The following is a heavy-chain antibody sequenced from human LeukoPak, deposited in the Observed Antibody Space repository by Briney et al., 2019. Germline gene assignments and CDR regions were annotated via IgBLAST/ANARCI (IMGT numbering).Heavy chain of an antibody. CDR2: IYPGDSDT. Sequence: GESLKISCKVSGYSFTTYWIAWVRQMPGKGLEWMGIIYPGDSDTRYSPSFQGQVTISADKSISTAYLQWSSLKASDTAMYYCARRIVGATARFDPWGQGTLVTVSS. CDR1: GYSFTTYW. J-gene: IGHJ5*02. D-gene: IGHD1-26*01. V-gene: IGHV5-51*01. CDR3: ARRIVGATARFDP.